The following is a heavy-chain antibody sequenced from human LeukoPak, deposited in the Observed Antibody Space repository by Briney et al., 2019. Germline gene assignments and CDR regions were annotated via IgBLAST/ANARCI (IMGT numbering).Heavy chain of an antibody. CDR2: IYYSGST. CDR1: GGSISSSSYY. J-gene: IGHJ6*02. Sequence: KPSETLSLTCTVSGGSISSSSYYWGWSRQPPGKGLEWIGSIYYSGSTYYNPSLKSRVTISVDTSKNQFSLKLSSVTAADTAVYYCARRGKVYYYGMDVWGQGTTVTVSS. CDR3: ARRGKVYYYGMDV. V-gene: IGHV4-39*01.